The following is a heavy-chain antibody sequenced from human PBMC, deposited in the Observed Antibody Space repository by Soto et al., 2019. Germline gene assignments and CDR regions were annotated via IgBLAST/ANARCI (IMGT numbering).Heavy chain of an antibody. CDR2: MNPNSGNT. Sequence: QVQLVQSGAEVKKPGASVKVSCKASGYTFTSYDINWVRQATGQGLEWMGWMNPNSGNTGYAQKFQGRVTMTRNTSISTAYMELSSRRSEDTAVSYCARVGGVDYGDHYWYFDLWGRGTLVAVSS. V-gene: IGHV1-8*01. D-gene: IGHD4-17*01. J-gene: IGHJ2*01. CDR3: ARVGGVDYGDHYWYFDL. CDR1: GYTFTSYD.